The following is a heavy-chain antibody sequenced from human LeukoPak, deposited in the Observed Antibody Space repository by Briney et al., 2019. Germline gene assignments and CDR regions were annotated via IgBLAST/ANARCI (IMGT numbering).Heavy chain of an antibody. Sequence: TGGSLRLSCAASGVNLGSYGMHWVRQAPGKGLEWVAVIWYDGSSEQYAESVKGRFTISRDNSRDTLYLQMNSLRAEDTAVYYGAKDDNWRGSYNYYYMDVWGKGTSVTVSS. CDR2: IWYDGSSE. V-gene: IGHV3-33*06. J-gene: IGHJ6*03. CDR1: GVNLGSYG. CDR3: AKDDNWRGSYNYYYMDV. D-gene: IGHD3-3*01.